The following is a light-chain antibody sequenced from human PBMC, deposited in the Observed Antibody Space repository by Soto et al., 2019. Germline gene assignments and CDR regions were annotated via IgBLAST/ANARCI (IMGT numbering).Light chain of an antibody. Sequence: EIVMTQSPVTLSVSPGERATLSCRASESVGSKLAWYQQRPGQAPRLLMYDTSTRATGIPARFSGSGSGAEFTLTISSLQSADFAVYYCQQYRTWPSGKFGQGTKGDIK. CDR2: DTS. CDR1: ESVGSK. CDR3: QQYRTWPSGK. V-gene: IGKV3-15*01. J-gene: IGKJ1*01.